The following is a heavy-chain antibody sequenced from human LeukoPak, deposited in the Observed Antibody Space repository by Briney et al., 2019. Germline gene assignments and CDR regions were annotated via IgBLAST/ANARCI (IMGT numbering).Heavy chain of an antibody. CDR2: INHSGST. V-gene: IGHV4-34*01. CDR1: GGSISGYY. Sequence: PSETLSLTCTASGGSISGYYWSWIRQPPGKGLEWIGEINHSGSTNYNPSLKSRVTISVDTSKNQFSLKLSSVTAADTAVYYCARVKVGYCSGGSCEPFDYWGQGTLVTVSS. CDR3: ARVKVGYCSGGSCEPFDY. J-gene: IGHJ4*02. D-gene: IGHD2-15*01.